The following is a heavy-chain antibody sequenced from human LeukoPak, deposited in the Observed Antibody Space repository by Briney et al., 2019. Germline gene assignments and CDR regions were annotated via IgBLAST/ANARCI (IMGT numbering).Heavy chain of an antibody. CDR3: ARLIVGATSCYFDY. J-gene: IGHJ4*02. CDR2: IYYSGST. CDR1: GGPISSSSYY. Sequence: SETLSLTCTVSGGPISSSSYYWGWIRQPPGKGLEWIGSIYYSGSTYYNPSLKSRVTISVDTSKNQFSLKLSSVTAADTAVYYCARLIVGATSCYFDYWGQGTLVTVSS. D-gene: IGHD1-26*01. V-gene: IGHV4-39*01.